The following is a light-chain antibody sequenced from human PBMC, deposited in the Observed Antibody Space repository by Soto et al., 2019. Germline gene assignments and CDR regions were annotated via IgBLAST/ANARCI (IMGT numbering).Light chain of an antibody. J-gene: IGKJ2*01. Sequence: DIQMTQSPSSLSASVGDRVTITCRASQRISNYLNWYQHKPGKAPRLLIYAASSLQSGVPSRFSGSGYGTDFTLTISSLQPEDFATYYCQQSYSTLDYTFGKGTKVEIK. CDR2: AAS. CDR3: QQSYSTLDYT. CDR1: QRISNY. V-gene: IGKV1-39*01.